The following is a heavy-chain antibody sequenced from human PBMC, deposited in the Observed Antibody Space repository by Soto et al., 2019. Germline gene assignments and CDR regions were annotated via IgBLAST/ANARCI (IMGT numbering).Heavy chain of an antibody. CDR3: ATDRSGGPTLTRSDAFDI. Sequence: QVQLVQSGAEVKKPGASVKVSCKVSGYTLTELSMHWVRQAPGKGLEWMGGFDPEDGETIYAQKFQGRVTMTEDTSTDTAYMELSSLRSEDTAVYYCATDRSGGPTLTRSDAFDIWGQGTMVTVSS. D-gene: IGHD1-26*01. CDR2: FDPEDGET. CDR1: GYTLTELS. V-gene: IGHV1-24*01. J-gene: IGHJ3*02.